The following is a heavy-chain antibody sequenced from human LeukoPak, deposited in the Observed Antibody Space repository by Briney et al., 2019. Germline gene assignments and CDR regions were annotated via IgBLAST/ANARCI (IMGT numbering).Heavy chain of an antibody. CDR2: INPNRGGT. J-gene: IGHJ4*02. CDR3: ARDLDEVRGAPGYYFDY. Sequence: ASVKVSCKAWGYTFTGYYMQGVRQAPGQGREGMGWINPNRGGTNYAQKFEGRVTMTRDTSISTAYMELSRLRSDDTAVYSCARDLDEVRGAPGYYFDYWGQGTLVTVSS. D-gene: IGHD3-10*01. V-gene: IGHV1-2*02. CDR1: GYTFTGYY.